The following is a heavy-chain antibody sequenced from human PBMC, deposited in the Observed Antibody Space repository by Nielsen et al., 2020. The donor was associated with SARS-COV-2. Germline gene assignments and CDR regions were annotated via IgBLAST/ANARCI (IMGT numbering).Heavy chain of an antibody. Sequence: GESLKISCAASGFTFSSYDMHWVRQATGKGLEWVSAIGTAGDTYYPGSVKGRFTISRENAKNSLYLQMNSLRAGDTAVYYCAAEPPNIASFDYWGQGALVTVSS. J-gene: IGHJ4*02. V-gene: IGHV3-13*01. D-gene: IGHD6-13*01. CDR3: AAEPPNIASFDY. CDR2: IGTAGDT. CDR1: GFTFSSYD.